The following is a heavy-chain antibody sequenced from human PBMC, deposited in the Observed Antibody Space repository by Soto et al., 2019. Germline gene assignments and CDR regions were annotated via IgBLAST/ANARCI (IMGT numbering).Heavy chain of an antibody. Sequence: GGSLRLSCAASGFTVSSNYMSWVRQAPGKGLEWVSVIYSGGSTYYADSVKGRFTISRDNSKNTLYLQMNSLRAEDTDVYYCEREGYYYDSSGMPRGAFDIWGQGTMVTVSS. CDR3: EREGYYYDSSGMPRGAFDI. CDR1: GFTVSSNY. V-gene: IGHV3-53*01. J-gene: IGHJ3*02. D-gene: IGHD3-22*01. CDR2: IYSGGST.